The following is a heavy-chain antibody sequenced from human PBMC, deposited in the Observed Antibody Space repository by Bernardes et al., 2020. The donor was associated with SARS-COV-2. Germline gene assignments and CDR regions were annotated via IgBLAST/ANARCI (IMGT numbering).Heavy chain of an antibody. CDR1: GFPFSNYW. V-gene: IGHV3-74*01. CDR2: INPDGRTT. J-gene: IGHJ4*02. Sequence: WGSLRLSCAASGFPFSNYWMHWSRQAPGEGLVWVSRINPDGRTTNYADSVKGRFTISRDNAKNTLYLQLNSLRDEDTATYYCATAGDYRFDYWGQGTLLTVSS. D-gene: IGHD4-17*01. CDR3: ATAGDYRFDY.